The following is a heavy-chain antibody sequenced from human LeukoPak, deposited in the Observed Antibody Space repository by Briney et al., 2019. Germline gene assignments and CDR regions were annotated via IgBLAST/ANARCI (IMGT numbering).Heavy chain of an antibody. V-gene: IGHV3-30*04. CDR2: ISYDGSNK. Sequence: GRSLRLSCTGSGFTFGDCAMIWFRQAPGKGLEWVAVISYDGSNKYYADSVKGRFTIFRDNSKNTLYLQMNSLRAEDTAVYYCATSYYDHVWGSYRSLLFDFWGQGTLVTVSS. D-gene: IGHD3-16*02. J-gene: IGHJ4*02. CDR3: ATSYYDHVWGSYRSLLFDF. CDR1: GFTFGDCA.